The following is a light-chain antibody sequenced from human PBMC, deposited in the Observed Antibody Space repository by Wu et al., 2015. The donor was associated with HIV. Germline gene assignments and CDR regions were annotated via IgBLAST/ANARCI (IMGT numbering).Light chain of an antibody. CDR1: QTVTSGY. V-gene: IGKV3-20*01. J-gene: IGKJ1*01. Sequence: EVVLTQSPGTLSLSPGERATLSCRSSQTVTSGYLAWYQHKPGQAPRLLIYGATSRAIGTPDRFSGDGSEKDFTLTISRVEPEDFAVYYCQQYSDSIRTFGQGTKVELK. CDR3: QQYSDSIRT. CDR2: GAT.